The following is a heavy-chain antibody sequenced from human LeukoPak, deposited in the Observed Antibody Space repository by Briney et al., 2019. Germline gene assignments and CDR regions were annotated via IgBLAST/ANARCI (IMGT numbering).Heavy chain of an antibody. CDR1: GYTFTGYY. CDR3: ARDQGSGSTYDY. CDR2: INPNSGGT. V-gene: IGHV1-2*02. Sequence: ASVKVSCKASGYTFTGYYMHWVRQAPGQGLEWMGWINPNSGGTNYAQKFQGRVTMTRDTSISTAYMELSRLRSDDTAVYYCARDQGSGSTYDYWGQGTLVTASS. D-gene: IGHD3-10*01. J-gene: IGHJ4*02.